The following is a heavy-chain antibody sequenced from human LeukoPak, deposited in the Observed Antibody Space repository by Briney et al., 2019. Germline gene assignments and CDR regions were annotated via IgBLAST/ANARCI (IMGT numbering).Heavy chain of an antibody. CDR3: ARVLGYYDSSGYYYWYYFDY. D-gene: IGHD3-22*01. V-gene: IGHV1-69*13. CDR2: IIPIFGTA. CDR1: GGTFSSYA. J-gene: IGHJ4*02. Sequence: SVTVSCKASGGTFSSYAISWVRQAPGQGLEWMGGIIPIFGTANYAQKFQGRVTITADESTSTAYMELSSLRSEDTAVYYCARVLGYYDSSGYYYWYYFDYWGQGTLVTVSS.